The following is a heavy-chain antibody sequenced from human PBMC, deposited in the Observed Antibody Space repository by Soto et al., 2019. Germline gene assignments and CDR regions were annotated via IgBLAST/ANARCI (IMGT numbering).Heavy chain of an antibody. Sequence: QVQLVESGGGLVEPGGSLRLSCAASGFTFSDYHMTWIRQAPGKGLEWVSYISNSGTDTKYADSVKGRFTISRDNAKSSLYLQMNRLRVEDTALYYCARTNGYSSGRVWGQGTTVTVSS. J-gene: IGHJ6*02. CDR1: GFTFSDYH. V-gene: IGHV3-11*05. CDR3: ARTNGYSSGRV. D-gene: IGHD3-10*01. CDR2: ISNSGTDT.